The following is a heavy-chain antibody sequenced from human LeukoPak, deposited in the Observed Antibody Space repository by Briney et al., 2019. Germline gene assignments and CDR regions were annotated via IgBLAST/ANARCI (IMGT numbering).Heavy chain of an antibody. CDR1: GGSISSYY. D-gene: IGHD2-2*01. J-gene: IGHJ3*02. Sequence: SETLSLTCTVSGGSISSYYWSWTRQPPGKGLEWIGYIYYSGSTNYNPSLKSRVTISVDTSKNQFSLKLSSVTAADTAVYYCARAAALDAFDIWGQGTMVTVSS. V-gene: IGHV4-59*01. CDR3: ARAAALDAFDI. CDR2: IYYSGST.